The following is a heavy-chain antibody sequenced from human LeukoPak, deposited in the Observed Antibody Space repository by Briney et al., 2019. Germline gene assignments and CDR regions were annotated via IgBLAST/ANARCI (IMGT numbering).Heavy chain of an antibody. J-gene: IGHJ3*02. Sequence: GGSLRLSCAASGFTFSSYAMSWVRQAPGKGLERVSAISGSGGSTYYADSVKGRFTISRDNSKNTLYLQMNSLRAEDTAVYYCAKDDPTSTVVTLDDFDIWGQGTMVTVSS. CDR3: AKDDPTSTVVTLDDFDI. CDR1: GFTFSSYA. D-gene: IGHD4-23*01. CDR2: ISGSGGST. V-gene: IGHV3-23*01.